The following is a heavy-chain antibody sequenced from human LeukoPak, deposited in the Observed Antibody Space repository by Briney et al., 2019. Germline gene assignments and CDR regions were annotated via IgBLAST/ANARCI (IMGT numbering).Heavy chain of an antibody. J-gene: IGHJ4*02. V-gene: IGHV3-30*03. D-gene: IGHD5-12*01. Sequence: TGGSLRLSCAASRFTFSSYGMHWVRQAPGKGLEWVAVISYDGNNRYYADSVKGRFTISRYNSKNTLYLQMNSLRGEDTAVYYCARSRSGYDSEFDYWGQGTLVTVSS. CDR2: ISYDGNNR. CDR3: ARSRSGYDSEFDY. CDR1: RFTFSSYG.